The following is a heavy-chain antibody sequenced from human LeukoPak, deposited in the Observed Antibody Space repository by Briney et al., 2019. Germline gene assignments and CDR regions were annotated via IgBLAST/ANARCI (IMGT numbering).Heavy chain of an antibody. V-gene: IGHV1-18*01. CDR2: ISAYNGNT. J-gene: IGHJ4*02. CDR1: GYTFTSYG. Sequence: ASVKVSCKASGYTFTSYGISWVRQAPGQGLEWMGWISAYNGNTNYAQKLQGRVTMTTDTSTSTAYMELRSLRSDDTAVYYCARDQSPGYYWIGVDYWGQGTLVTVSS. CDR3: ARDQSPGYYWIGVDY. D-gene: IGHD3-22*01.